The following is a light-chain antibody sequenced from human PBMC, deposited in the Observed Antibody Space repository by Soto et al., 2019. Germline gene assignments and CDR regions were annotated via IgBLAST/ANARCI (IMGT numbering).Light chain of an antibody. V-gene: IGLV2-14*01. CDR1: SSRVGAYNF. Sequence: HPPSVSGTPGQSSWIPYTASSSRVGAYNFVSWHQHHPGKAPKLMIYNVYDRPSGISYRFSGYKSGNTASLTICGLQGEDEADYYCSAYTVSRTYVFGTGTKVTVL. CDR3: SAYTVSRTYV. J-gene: IGLJ1*01. CDR2: NVY.